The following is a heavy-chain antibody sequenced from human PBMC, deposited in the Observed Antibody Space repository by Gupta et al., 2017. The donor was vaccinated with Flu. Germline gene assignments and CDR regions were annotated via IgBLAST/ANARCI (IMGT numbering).Heavy chain of an antibody. CDR2: IYSGGST. CDR3: AREGNSDYMDV. J-gene: IGHJ6*03. CDR1: GFTVISNY. V-gene: IGHV3-53*01. Sequence: SCAASGFTVISNYMSWVRQAPGKGLEWVSVIYSGGSTYYADSVKGRFTISRDNSKNTLYLQMNSLRAEDTAVYYCAREGNSDYMDVWGKGTTVTVSS. D-gene: IGHD6-13*01.